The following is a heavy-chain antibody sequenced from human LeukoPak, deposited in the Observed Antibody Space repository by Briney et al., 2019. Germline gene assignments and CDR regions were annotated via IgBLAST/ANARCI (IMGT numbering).Heavy chain of an antibody. CDR2: INPNSGGT. D-gene: IGHD2-2*03. CDR3: ARDSGYCSSTSCQMALYYMDV. Sequence: RASVKVSCKASGYTFTGYYMHWVRQAPGQGLEWMGWINPNSGGTNYAQKFQGRVTMTRDTSISTAYMELSRLRSDDTAVYYCARDSGYCSSTSCQMALYYMDVWGKGTTVTVSS. CDR1: GYTFTGYY. V-gene: IGHV1-2*02. J-gene: IGHJ6*03.